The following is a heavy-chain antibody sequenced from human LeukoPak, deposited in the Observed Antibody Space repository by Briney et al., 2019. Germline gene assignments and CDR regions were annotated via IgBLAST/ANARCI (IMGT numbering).Heavy chain of an antibody. CDR2: ISYDGGNK. D-gene: IGHD3-22*01. V-gene: IGHV3-30*18. CDR3: ANENYYDSSGFPDH. J-gene: IGHJ4*02. CDR1: GFTFSSYG. Sequence: PGGSLRLSCAASGFTFSSYGMHWVRQAPGKGLEWVAVISYDGGNKYYADSVKGRFTISRDNSKNTLYLQVNSLRAEDTAMYYCANENYYDSSGFPDHWGQGTLVTVSS.